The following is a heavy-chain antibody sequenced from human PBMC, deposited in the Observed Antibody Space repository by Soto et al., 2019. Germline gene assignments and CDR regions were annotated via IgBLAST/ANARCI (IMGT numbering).Heavy chain of an antibody. D-gene: IGHD6-13*01. Sequence: GGSLRLSCAASGFTFIDYAISWVRQAPGKGLEWVSVISASGRSTYYADSVKGRFTTSRDNSKNTLYLEMNSLRAEDTAVYYCAKDRESRTIAAAGFDYWGQGALVTVSS. V-gene: IGHV3-23*01. CDR2: ISASGRST. CDR3: AKDRESRTIAAAGFDY. CDR1: GFTFIDYA. J-gene: IGHJ4*02.